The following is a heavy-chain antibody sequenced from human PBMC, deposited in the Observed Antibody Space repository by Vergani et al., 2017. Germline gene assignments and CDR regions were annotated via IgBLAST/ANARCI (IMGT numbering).Heavy chain of an antibody. CDR3: SSGKYYSDSTSHCRVRYFDV. CDR1: GDSIISRSSY. J-gene: IGHJ2*01. D-gene: IGHD3-16*01. V-gene: IGHV4-39*01. CDR2: IYNSGNG. Sequence: QMQLQESGPGLVKASETLSLTCTVSGDSIISRSSYWGWIRQPPGKGLEWIGSIYNSGNGDSSSSLKSRVTISADTSTNQFSLRLTAVTAADTAVYYCSSGKYYSDSTSHCRVRYFDVWVRGTLVTVPS.